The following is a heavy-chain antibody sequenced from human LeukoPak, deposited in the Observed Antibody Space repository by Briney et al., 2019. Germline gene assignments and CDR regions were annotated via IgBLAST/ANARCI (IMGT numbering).Heavy chain of an antibody. Sequence: MTSETLSLTCTVSGGSISSGGYYWSWIRQHPGKGLEGIGYIYYSGSTYYNPSLKSRVTRSVDTSKNHFSRKLSAVTAADTAVYYCARDGGNFFPDYWGQGTLVTVSS. CDR2: IYYSGST. CDR1: GGSISSGGYY. D-gene: IGHD4-23*01. J-gene: IGHJ4*02. V-gene: IGHV4-31*03. CDR3: ARDGGNFFPDY.